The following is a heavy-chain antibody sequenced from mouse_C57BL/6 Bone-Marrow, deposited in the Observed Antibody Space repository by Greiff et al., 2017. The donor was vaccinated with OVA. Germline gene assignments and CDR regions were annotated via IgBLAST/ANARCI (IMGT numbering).Heavy chain of an antibody. CDR2: IDPENGDT. Sequence: VQLKQSGAELVRPGASVKLSCTASGFNIKDDYMHWVKQRPEQGLEWIGWIDPENGDTEYASKFQGKATITADTSSNTAYLQLSSLTSEDTAVYYCTTRYSYYFDYWGQGTTLTVSS. J-gene: IGHJ2*01. D-gene: IGHD2-14*01. CDR3: TTRYSYYFDY. V-gene: IGHV14-4*01. CDR1: GFNIKDDY.